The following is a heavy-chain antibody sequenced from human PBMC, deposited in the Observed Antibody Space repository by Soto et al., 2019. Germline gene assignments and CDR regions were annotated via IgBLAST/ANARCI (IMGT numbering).Heavy chain of an antibody. CDR3: ARGYYDSSGYYQAYDY. CDR1: GFTFSSYD. Sequence: PGGSLRLSCAASGFTFSSYDMHWVRQATGKGLEWVSAIGTAGDTYYPGSVKGRFTISRENAKNSLYLQMNSLRAEDTAVYYCARGYYDSSGYYQAYDYWGQGTLVTVSS. D-gene: IGHD3-22*01. J-gene: IGHJ4*02. CDR2: IGTAGDT. V-gene: IGHV3-13*01.